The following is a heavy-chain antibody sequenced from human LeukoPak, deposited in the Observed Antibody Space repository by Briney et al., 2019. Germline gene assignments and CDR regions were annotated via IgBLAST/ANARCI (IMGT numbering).Heavy chain of an antibody. D-gene: IGHD6-6*01. CDR2: ISSSGSTI. CDR1: GFTFSDYY. CDR3: ASLGSSSFAFDI. J-gene: IGHJ3*02. V-gene: IGHV3-11*04. Sequence: GGSLRLSCAASGFTFSDYYMSWIRQAPGKGLEWVSYISSSGSTIYYADSVKGRFTISRDNAKNLLYLQMNSLRAEDTAVYYCASLGSSSFAFDIWGQGTMVTVSS.